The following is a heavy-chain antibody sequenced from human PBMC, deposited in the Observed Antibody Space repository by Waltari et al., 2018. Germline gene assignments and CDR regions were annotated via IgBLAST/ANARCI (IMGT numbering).Heavy chain of an antibody. V-gene: IGHV4-34*01. D-gene: IGHD6-13*01. J-gene: IGHJ4*02. CDR3: ATRRKSSSWPLFDY. CDR2: INHSGST. Sequence: GEINHSGSTNYNPSLKSRVTISVDTSKNQFSLKLSSVTAADTAVYYCATRRKSSSWPLFDYWGQGTLVTVSS.